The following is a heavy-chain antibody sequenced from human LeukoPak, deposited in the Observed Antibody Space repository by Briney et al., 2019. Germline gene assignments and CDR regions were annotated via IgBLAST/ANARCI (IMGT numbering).Heavy chain of an antibody. CDR3: ARLPGSGSYYSDAFDI. V-gene: IGHV4-39*01. CDR1: GGSISSGDYY. D-gene: IGHD3-10*01. Sequence: PSQTLSLTCTVSGGSISSGDYYWGWIRQPPGKGLEWIGSIYYSGSTYYNPSLKSRVTISVDTSKSQFSLKLSSVTAADTAVYYCARLPGSGSYYSDAFDIWGQGTMVTVSS. J-gene: IGHJ3*02. CDR2: IYYSGST.